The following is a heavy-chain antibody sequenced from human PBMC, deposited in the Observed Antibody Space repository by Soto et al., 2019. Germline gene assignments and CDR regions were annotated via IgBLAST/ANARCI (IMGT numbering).Heavy chain of an antibody. V-gene: IGHV1-69*06. Sequence: SVKVSCKASGGTFSSYAISWVRQAPGQGLEWMGGIIPIFGTANYAQKFQGRVTITADKSTSTAYMELSSLRSEDTAVYYCARGPRSGYYTLDYWGQGTLVTVSS. CDR1: GGTFSSYA. D-gene: IGHD3-3*01. CDR2: IIPIFGTA. CDR3: ARGPRSGYYTLDY. J-gene: IGHJ4*02.